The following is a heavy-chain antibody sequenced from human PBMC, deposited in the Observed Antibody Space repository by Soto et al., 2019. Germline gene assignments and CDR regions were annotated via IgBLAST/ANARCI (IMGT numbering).Heavy chain of an antibody. CDR1: GYSFTSYW. D-gene: IGHD4-4*01. J-gene: IGHJ6*02. Sequence: PGESLKISCKGSGYSFTSYWIGWVRQMPGKGLEWMGIIYPGDSATRYSPSFQGQVTISADTSISTAYLQWRSLKASDTPMYYCARRYSNGRMDVWCQGTTVTVSS. CDR3: ARRYSNGRMDV. V-gene: IGHV5-51*01. CDR2: IYPGDSAT.